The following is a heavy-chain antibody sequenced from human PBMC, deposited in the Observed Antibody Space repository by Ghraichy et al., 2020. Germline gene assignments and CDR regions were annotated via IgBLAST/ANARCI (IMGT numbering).Heavy chain of an antibody. D-gene: IGHD6-19*01. J-gene: IGHJ4*02. CDR3: ARGEYSSGWGFDY. CDR2: INPNSGGT. Sequence: ASVKVSCKASGYTFTGYYMHWVRQAPGQGLEWMGWINPNSGGTNYAQKFQGRVTMTRDTSISTAYMELSRLRSDDTAVYYCARGEYSSGWGFDYWGQGTLVTVSS. CDR1: GYTFTGYY. V-gene: IGHV1-2*02.